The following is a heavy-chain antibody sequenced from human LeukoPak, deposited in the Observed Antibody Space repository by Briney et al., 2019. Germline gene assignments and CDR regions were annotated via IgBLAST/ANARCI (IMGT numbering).Heavy chain of an antibody. CDR2: ISGSGGST. Sequence: GGSLRLSCAASGFTFSSYGMSWVRQAPGKGLEWVSAISGSGGSTYYADSVKGRFTISRDNSKNTLYLQMNSLRAEDTAVYYCAKDHYYDSSGYFTLLYYFDYWGQGTLVTVSS. J-gene: IGHJ4*02. CDR1: GFTFSSYG. V-gene: IGHV3-23*01. D-gene: IGHD3-22*01. CDR3: AKDHYYDSSGYFTLLYYFDY.